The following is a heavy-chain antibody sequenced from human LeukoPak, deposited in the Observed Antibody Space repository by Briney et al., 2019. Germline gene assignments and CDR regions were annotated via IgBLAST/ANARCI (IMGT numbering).Heavy chain of an antibody. D-gene: IGHD3-9*01. CDR3: AKDYVLRYFDWSRSGFDP. CDR2: ISGSGGRT. J-gene: IGHJ5*02. Sequence: PGGSLRLSCAASGHTFSSYWMHWVRQAPGRGLEWVSAISGSGGRTYYADSVKGRFTISRDNSKNTLYLQMNSPRAEDTAVYYCAKDYVLRYFDWSRSGFDPRGQGTLVTVSS. V-gene: IGHV3-23*01. CDR1: GHTFSSYW.